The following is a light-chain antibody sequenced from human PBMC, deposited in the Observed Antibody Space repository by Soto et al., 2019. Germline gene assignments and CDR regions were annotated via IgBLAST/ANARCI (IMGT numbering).Light chain of an antibody. V-gene: IGLV1-44*01. CDR3: AAWDDSLNAYV. J-gene: IGLJ1*01. CDR2: SNN. CDR1: SSNIGSNT. Sequence: QSVLTQPPSASGTPGQRVTISCSGSSSNIGSNTVNWYQQLPGTAPKLLIYSNNQRPSGVPDRFPGSKSGTSASLAISGLQSEHESDYYCAAWDDSLNAYVFRTGTKLTVL.